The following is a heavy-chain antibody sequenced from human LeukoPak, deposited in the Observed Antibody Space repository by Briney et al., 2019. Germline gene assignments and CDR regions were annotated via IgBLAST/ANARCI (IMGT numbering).Heavy chain of an antibody. Sequence: PSETLSLTCTVSGGSISSYYWSWIRQPAGKGLEWIGRIYTSGSTNYNPSPKSRVTVSVDMSKNQFSLKLSSVTAADTAVYYCARDCSSTSCLLYWGQGTLVTVSS. CDR2: IYTSGST. J-gene: IGHJ4*02. CDR3: ARDCSSTSCLLY. D-gene: IGHD2-2*01. CDR1: GGSISSYY. V-gene: IGHV4-4*07.